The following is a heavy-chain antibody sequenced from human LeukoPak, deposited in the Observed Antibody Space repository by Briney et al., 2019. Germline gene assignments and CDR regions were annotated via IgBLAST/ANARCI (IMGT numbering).Heavy chain of an antibody. Sequence: ASVKVSCKASGYTFTNYGITWVRQAPGQGLEWMGWISPYNGNTNYPQKLQGRVTMTTDTYTSTAYMELRSLRSDDTALYYCATEGGWQPTDYGDHVYWGQGTLVTVSS. CDR1: GYTFTNYG. D-gene: IGHD4-17*01. CDR3: ATEGGWQPTDYGDHVY. J-gene: IGHJ4*02. CDR2: ISPYNGNT. V-gene: IGHV1-18*01.